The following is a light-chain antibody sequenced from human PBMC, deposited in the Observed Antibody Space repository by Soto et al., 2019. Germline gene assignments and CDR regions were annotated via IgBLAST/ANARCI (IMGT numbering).Light chain of an antibody. V-gene: IGKV3-15*01. CDR3: QQYNNWPLT. Sequence: EIAMTQSPATLSVSPGDGATLSCRASQSVSGRLAWYQQKPGQAPRLLIYDASSRATGVPARFSGSGSGTEFTLTISRLQSEDFAVYYCQQYNNWPLTFGGGTKVEI. CDR2: DAS. CDR1: QSVSGR. J-gene: IGKJ4*01.